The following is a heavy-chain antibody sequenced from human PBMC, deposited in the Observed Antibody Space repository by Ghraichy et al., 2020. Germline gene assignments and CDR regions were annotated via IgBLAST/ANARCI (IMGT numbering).Heavy chain of an antibody. D-gene: IGHD3-10*01. Sequence: GGSLRLSCAASGFTFDDYAMHWVRQAPGKGLEWVSGISWNSGSIGYADSVKGRFTISRDNAKNSLYLQMNSLRAEDTALYYCAKVTGYYGSGSYFGSSYYYGMDVGGQGTTVTVSS. CDR1: GFTFDDYA. CDR3: AKVTGYYGSGSYFGSSYYYGMDV. CDR2: ISWNSGSI. J-gene: IGHJ6*02. V-gene: IGHV3-9*01.